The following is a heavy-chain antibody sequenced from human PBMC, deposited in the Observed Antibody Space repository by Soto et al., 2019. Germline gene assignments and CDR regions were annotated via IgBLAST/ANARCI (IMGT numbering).Heavy chain of an antibody. CDR1: GFTFSSYA. CDR2: ISGSGGST. J-gene: IGHJ4*02. Sequence: PGGSLRLSCAASGFTFSSYAMSWVRQAPGKGLEWVSAISGSGGSTYYADSVKGRFTISRDNSKNTLYLQMNSLRAEDTAVYYYASGRWYQLLAFDHWGQGTLVTVSS. D-gene: IGHD2-2*01. V-gene: IGHV3-23*01. CDR3: ASGRWYQLLAFDH.